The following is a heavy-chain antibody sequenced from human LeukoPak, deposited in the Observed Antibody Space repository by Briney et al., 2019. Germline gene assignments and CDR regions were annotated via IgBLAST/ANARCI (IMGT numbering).Heavy chain of an antibody. CDR2: IYYSGST. CDR3: ARGPILFSPII. CDR1: GGSISSSSYY. Sequence: PSETLSLTCTVSGGSISSSSYYWGWIRQPPGKGLEWIGSIYYSGSTYYNPSLKSRVTISVDTSKNQFSLKLSSVTAADTAVYYCARGPILFSPIIWGQGTMVTVSS. J-gene: IGHJ3*02. D-gene: IGHD3-9*01. V-gene: IGHV4-39*01.